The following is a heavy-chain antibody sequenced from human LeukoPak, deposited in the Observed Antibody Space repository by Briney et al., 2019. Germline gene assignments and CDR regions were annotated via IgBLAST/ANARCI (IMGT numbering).Heavy chain of an antibody. V-gene: IGHV6-1*01. CDR1: GDSVSSNSAA. Sequence: SQTLSLTCAISGDSVSSNSAAWNWIRQSPSRGLEWLGRTYYRSKWYNDYAISVKSRIIINPDTSKNQFSLQLNSVTPEDKAVYYCARGAVYSSHWQFDYWGQGTLVTVSS. CDR2: TYYRSKWYN. CDR3: ARGAVYSSHWQFDY. J-gene: IGHJ4*02. D-gene: IGHD6-13*01.